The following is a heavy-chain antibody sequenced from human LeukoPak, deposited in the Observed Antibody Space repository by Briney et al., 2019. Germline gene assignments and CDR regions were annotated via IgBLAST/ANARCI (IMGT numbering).Heavy chain of an antibody. CDR3: PRYDFWSGKPDY. CDR2: ISGSGGST. J-gene: IGHJ4*02. CDR1: GFTFSSCA. V-gene: IGHV3-23*01. D-gene: IGHD3-3*01. Sequence: GGSLRLSCAASGFTFSSCAMSWVRQAPGKGLEWVSAISGSGGSTYYADSVKGRFTISRDNSKNTLYLQMNSLRAEDTAVYYCPRYDFWSGKPDYWGQGTLVTVSS.